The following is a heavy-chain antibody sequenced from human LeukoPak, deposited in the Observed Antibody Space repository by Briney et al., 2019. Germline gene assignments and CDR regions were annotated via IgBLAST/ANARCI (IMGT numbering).Heavy chain of an antibody. CDR3: ARQDGGRDWDCDY. J-gene: IGHJ4*02. CDR1: GYRFTNFW. Sequence: GESLKIPCQGPGYRFTNFWIAWVRQVPGKGLEWIGFIYLDDSDTKHRPSFQGQVTISADQSITAAYLRWSSLKASDTGMYYCARQDGGRDWDCDYWRQGTMVSVRS. V-gene: IGHV5-51*01. D-gene: IGHD1-26*01. CDR2: IYLDDSDT.